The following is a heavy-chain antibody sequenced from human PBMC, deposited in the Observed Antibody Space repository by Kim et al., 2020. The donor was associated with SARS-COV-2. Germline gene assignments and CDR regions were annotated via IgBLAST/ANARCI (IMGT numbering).Heavy chain of an antibody. CDR3: ARGWFGQVGDY. CDR1: GFTFNTYT. V-gene: IGHV3-21*01. CDR2: ITVSSTHI. D-gene: IGHD3-10*01. Sequence: GGSLRLSCAASGFTFNTYTMDWVRQAAGKGLEWVSSITVSSTHIYYADSVEGRFTISRDNARNSVYLQRDSLRVDDTAIYYCARGWFGQVGDYWGQGARVTVSS. J-gene: IGHJ4*02.